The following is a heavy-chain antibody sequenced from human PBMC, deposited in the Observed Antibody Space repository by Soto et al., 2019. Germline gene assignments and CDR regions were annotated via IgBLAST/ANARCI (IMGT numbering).Heavy chain of an antibody. D-gene: IGHD3-22*01. CDR3: ARGPYYYDSSGSHPSDY. CDR1: GGTFSSYA. V-gene: IGHV1-69*13. J-gene: IGHJ4*02. CDR2: IIPIFGTA. Sequence: SVKVSCKASGGTFSSYAISWVRQAPGQGLEWMGGIIPIFGTANYAQKFQGRVTITADESTGTAYMELSSLRSEDTAVYYCARGPYYYDSSGSHPSDYWGQGTLVTVSS.